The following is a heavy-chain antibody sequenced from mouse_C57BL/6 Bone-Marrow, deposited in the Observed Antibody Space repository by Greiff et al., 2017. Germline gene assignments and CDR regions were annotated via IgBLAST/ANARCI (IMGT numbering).Heavy chain of an antibody. CDR3: ATDSSGYVSLFAY. J-gene: IGHJ3*01. CDR1: GYTFTSYW. CDR2: IDPSDSYT. V-gene: IGHV1-50*01. Sequence: QVQLQQPGAELVKPGASVKLSCKASGYTFTSYWMQWVKQRPGQGLEWIGEIDPSDSYTNYNQKFKGKATLTVDTSSSTAYMQLSSLTSEDSAVYYCATDSSGYVSLFAYWGQGTLVTVSA. D-gene: IGHD3-2*02.